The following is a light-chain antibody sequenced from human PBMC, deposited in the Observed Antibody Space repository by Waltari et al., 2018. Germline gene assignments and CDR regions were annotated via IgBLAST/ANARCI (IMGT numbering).Light chain of an antibody. CDR3: QQCNNWPPWT. J-gene: IGKJ1*01. CDR2: GAS. CDR1: QSIGNS. V-gene: IGKV3-15*01. Sequence: EILMRQSPVTLSVSPGERVTLSCRASQSIGNSLAWYQQKPGQAPRLLIYGASTRATGVPARFSGSGSGTEFTLTISSLQSEDFAVYYCQQCNNWPPWTFGQGTKVEIK.